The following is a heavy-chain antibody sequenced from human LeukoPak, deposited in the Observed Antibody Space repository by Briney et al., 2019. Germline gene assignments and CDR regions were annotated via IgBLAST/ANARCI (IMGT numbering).Heavy chain of an antibody. Sequence: ASETLSLTCTVSGGSISTSSHYWGWIRQPPGKGLEWIGSIYYNGRTYYNPSLKSRVTISIDTSKNQFSLSLTSVTAADTAVYYCARVEGQVPTGLDYWGQGTLVTVSS. CDR2: IYYNGRT. CDR3: ARVEGQVPTGLDY. D-gene: IGHD3-10*01. J-gene: IGHJ4*02. V-gene: IGHV4-39*07. CDR1: GGSISTSSHY.